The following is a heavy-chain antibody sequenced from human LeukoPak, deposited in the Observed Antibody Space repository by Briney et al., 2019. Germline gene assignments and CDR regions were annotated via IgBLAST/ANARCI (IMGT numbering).Heavy chain of an antibody. V-gene: IGHV3-64*01. CDR2: ISSNGGST. CDR3: AREASTVVRCSDY. D-gene: IGHD6-6*01. CDR1: GFTFSSYA. Sequence: PGGSLRLSCAASGFTFSSYAMHWVRQAPGKGLEYVSAISSNGGSTSYANSVKGRFTISRDNSKNTLYLQMGSLRAEDMAVYYCAREASTVVRCSDYWGQGTLVTVSS. J-gene: IGHJ4*02.